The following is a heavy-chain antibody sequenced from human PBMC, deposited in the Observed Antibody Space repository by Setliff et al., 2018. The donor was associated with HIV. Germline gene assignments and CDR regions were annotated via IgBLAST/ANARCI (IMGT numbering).Heavy chain of an antibody. CDR2: ISGSDGNT. Sequence: PGGSLRLSCITSGFTFGDYVLSWVRQAPGLGLEWVSSISGSDGNTHYADSVKGRFTISRDNSKNTMYPQMNSLRAADTAVYYCARGRYYGFDVWGQGTTVTVSS. CDR3: ARGRYYGFDV. V-gene: IGHV3-23*01. CDR1: GFTFGDYV. J-gene: IGHJ6*02.